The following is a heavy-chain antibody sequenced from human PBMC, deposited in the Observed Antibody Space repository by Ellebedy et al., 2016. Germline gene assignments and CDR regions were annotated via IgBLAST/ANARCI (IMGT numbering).Heavy chain of an antibody. D-gene: IGHD3-16*01. CDR2: IYYSGST. CDR1: GGSISSGSYY. J-gene: IGHJ6*03. Sequence: SETLSLXCTVSGGSISSGSYYWGWIRQPPGKGLEWIGNIYYSGSTYYNPSLKSRVTISIDTSKNQFSLKLSSVTAADTAVYYCAKERASYTGGYYMDVWGKGTTVTVSS. V-gene: IGHV4-39*07. CDR3: AKERASYTGGYYMDV.